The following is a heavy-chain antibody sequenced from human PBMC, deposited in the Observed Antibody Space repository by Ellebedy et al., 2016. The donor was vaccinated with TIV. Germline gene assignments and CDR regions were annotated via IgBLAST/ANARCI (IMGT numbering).Heavy chain of an antibody. Sequence: SETLSLTXNVSGDSISNNDYYWSWIRQHPGKGLEWIGYFHHSGSAFYSPALESRVTIFVDTSNNQFSLRLNSVTAADTAVYYCASLRGGNGYQGRWGQGTLVTVSS. D-gene: IGHD3-22*01. V-gene: IGHV4-39*01. CDR2: FHHSGSA. J-gene: IGHJ4*02. CDR3: ASLRGGNGYQGR. CDR1: GDSISNNDYY.